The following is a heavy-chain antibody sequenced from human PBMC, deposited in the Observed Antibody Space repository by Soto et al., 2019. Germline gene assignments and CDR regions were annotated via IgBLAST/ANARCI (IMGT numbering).Heavy chain of an antibody. Sequence: QVQLVESGGGVVQPGRSLRLSCAASGFTFSSYAMHWVRQAPGKGLEWVAIMSYDGTNKYSADSVKGRFTISRDSSKNSLYREIHSLRPEDTAMYYCAILSIGNYHGDYFDYWGQGTLVTVSS. J-gene: IGHJ4*02. V-gene: IGHV3-30*03. CDR1: GFTFSSYA. CDR2: MSYDGTNK. CDR3: AILSIGNYHGDYFDY. D-gene: IGHD1-7*01.